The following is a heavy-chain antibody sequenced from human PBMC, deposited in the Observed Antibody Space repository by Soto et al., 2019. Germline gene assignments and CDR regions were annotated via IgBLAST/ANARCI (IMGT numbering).Heavy chain of an antibody. D-gene: IGHD1-20*01. V-gene: IGHV3-21*01. CDR3: ARDPINNPFDY. CDR2: ISSSSSYI. Sequence: GGSLRLSCAASGFTFNNYAMNWVRRAPGKGLEWVSTISSSSSYIYYADSVKGRFTISRDNAKNSLYLHMNSLRAEDTAVYYCARDPINNPFDYWGQGTLVTVSS. CDR1: GFTFNNYA. J-gene: IGHJ4*02.